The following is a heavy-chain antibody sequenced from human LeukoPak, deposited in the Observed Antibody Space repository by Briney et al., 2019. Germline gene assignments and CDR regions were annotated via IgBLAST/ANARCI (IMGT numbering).Heavy chain of an antibody. D-gene: IGHD3-16*01. CDR3: VRLALGYYYYYYMDV. Sequence: PRGSLRLSCAASGFTFDDYGMSWVRHAPGEGLEWVSGINWNGGSTGYADSVKGRFTISRDNSKNSLYLQMNSLRAEDTALYYCVRLALGYYYYYYMDVWGKGTTVTVSS. J-gene: IGHJ6*03. V-gene: IGHV3-20*04. CDR1: GFTFDDYG. CDR2: INWNGGST.